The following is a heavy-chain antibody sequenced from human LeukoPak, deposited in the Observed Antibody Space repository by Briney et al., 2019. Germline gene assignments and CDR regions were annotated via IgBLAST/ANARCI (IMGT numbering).Heavy chain of an antibody. V-gene: IGHV4-34*01. CDR1: GGSFSGYY. J-gene: IGHJ4*02. Sequence: SETLSLTCAVYGGSFSGYYWSWIRQPPGKGLEWIGEINHSGSTNYNPSLKSRVTISVDTSKNQFSLKLSSVTAADTAVYYCARDGYGYWGQGTLVTVPS. CDR3: ARDGYGY. D-gene: IGHD3-22*01. CDR2: INHSGST.